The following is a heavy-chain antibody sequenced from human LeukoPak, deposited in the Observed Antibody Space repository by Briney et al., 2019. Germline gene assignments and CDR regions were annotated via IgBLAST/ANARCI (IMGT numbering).Heavy chain of an antibody. CDR1: GFTFSSYA. D-gene: IGHD2-8*02. Sequence: GGSLRLSCAASGFTFSSYAMHWVRRAPGKGLEWVTVISYHARDQFYADSVKGRFTVSRDNSKNTLYLQMNSLRAEDSAVYYCAAQPCSGGVCYLDYWGQGTLVTVSS. V-gene: IGHV3-30*04. CDR2: ISYHARDQ. CDR3: AAQPCSGGVCYLDY. J-gene: IGHJ4*02.